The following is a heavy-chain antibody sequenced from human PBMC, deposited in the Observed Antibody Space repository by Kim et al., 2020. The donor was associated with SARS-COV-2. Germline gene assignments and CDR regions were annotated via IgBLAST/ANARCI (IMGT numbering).Heavy chain of an antibody. Sequence: GESLKISCKGSYIFTNYWIGWVRQMPGKGLEWMGIIHPGDSDTRYSPSFQGQVSISADKSINTAYLQLSSLKASDTAMYYCARSPGYTSSWSDYWGQGTLVTVSS. CDR1: YIFTNYW. CDR2: IHPGDSDT. CDR3: ARSPGYTSSWSDY. D-gene: IGHD2-2*01. V-gene: IGHV5-51*01. J-gene: IGHJ4*02.